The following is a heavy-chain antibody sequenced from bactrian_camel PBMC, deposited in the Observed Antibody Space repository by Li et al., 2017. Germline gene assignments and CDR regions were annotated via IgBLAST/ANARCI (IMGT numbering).Heavy chain of an antibody. CDR1: GFPFSSTFSSYD. D-gene: IGHD2*01. CDR2: INPGGGTA. CDR3: AAQFRSVLLTDSRFCSDVYEYNY. Sequence: DVQLVESGGGLVQPGGSLRVSCAASGFPFSSTFSSYDMNWVRQAPGKGLEWVSTINPGGGTAYYKDSVKGRYTISRDNAKNTVYLQMNNLKPEDTAVYYCAAQFRSVLLTDSRFCSDVYEYNYWGQGTQVTVS. J-gene: IGHJ4*01. V-gene: IGHV3S40*01.